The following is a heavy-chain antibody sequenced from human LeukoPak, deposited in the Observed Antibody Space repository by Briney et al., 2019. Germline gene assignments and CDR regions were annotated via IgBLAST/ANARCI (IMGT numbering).Heavy chain of an antibody. J-gene: IGHJ5*02. V-gene: IGHV1-46*01. CDR3: ARDVSHSGSRDAWWFDP. CDR1: GYTFTSYY. D-gene: IGHD6-13*01. CDR2: INPSGGST. Sequence: GASVKVSCKASGYTFTSYYMHWVRQAPGQGLEWMGIINPSGGSTSYAQKFQGRVTMTRDMSTSTVYMELSSLRFEDTAVYYCARDVSHSGSRDAWWFDPWGQGTLVTVSS.